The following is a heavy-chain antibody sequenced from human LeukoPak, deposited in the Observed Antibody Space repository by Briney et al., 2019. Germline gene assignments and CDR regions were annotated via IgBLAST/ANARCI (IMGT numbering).Heavy chain of an antibody. CDR1: GYTFTGYY. CDR2: INPNSGGT. V-gene: IGHV1-2*02. J-gene: IGHJ4*02. D-gene: IGHD5-12*01. Sequence: ASVKVSCKASGYTFTGYYMHWVRQAPGQGLEWMGWINPNSGGTNYAQKFQGRVTMTRDTSISTAYMELSRLRSDDTAVYYCARDPTGVATYEYGYWGQGTLVSVSS. CDR3: ARDPTGVATYEYGY.